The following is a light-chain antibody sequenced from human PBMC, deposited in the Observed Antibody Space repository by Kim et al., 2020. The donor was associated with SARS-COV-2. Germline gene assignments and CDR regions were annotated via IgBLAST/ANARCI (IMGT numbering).Light chain of an antibody. Sequence: ASVGDRVTITCRARQGISTSLAWYQQKPGKVPKLLIYAASALQSGVPSRFSGSGSGTDFTLTISSLQPEDVATYYCQMYNSAPWTFGQGTKVDIK. CDR1: QGISTS. V-gene: IGKV1-27*01. CDR2: AAS. J-gene: IGKJ1*01. CDR3: QMYNSAPWT.